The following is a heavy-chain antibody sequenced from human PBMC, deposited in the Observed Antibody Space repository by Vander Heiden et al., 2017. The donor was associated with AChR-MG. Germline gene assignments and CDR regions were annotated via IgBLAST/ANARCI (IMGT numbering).Heavy chain of an antibody. V-gene: IGHV3-30*18. CDR3: AKDVYYYYMDV. CDR2: ISYDGSNK. J-gene: IGHJ6*03. CDR1: ALTFSTYG. Sequence: QVHLVVSGGGVDQPGRSRRLSSASSALTFSTYGIHWVRQAPGKGLEWVAVISYDGSNKQYADSVKGRFTIFRDNSKNTVYLQINSPRTEDTAVYYCAKDVYYYYMDVWGNGTTVTVSS.